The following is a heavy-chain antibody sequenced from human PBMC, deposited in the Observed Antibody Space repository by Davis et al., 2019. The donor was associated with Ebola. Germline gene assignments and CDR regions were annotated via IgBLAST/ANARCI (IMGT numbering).Heavy chain of an antibody. CDR3: ARALLWFGELLSYYMDV. CDR1: GGSFSGYY. V-gene: IGHV4-34*01. J-gene: IGHJ6*03. Sequence: SETLSLTCAVYGGSFSGYYWSWIRQPPGKGLEWIGEINHSGSTNYNPSLKTRVTISVDTSKNQFSLKLNSVTAADTAVYYCARALLWFGELLSYYMDVWGKGTTVTVSS. CDR2: INHSGST. D-gene: IGHD3-10*01.